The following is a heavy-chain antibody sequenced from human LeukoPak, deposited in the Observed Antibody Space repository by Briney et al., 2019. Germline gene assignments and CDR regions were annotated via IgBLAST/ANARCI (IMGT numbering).Heavy chain of an antibody. CDR1: GGTFSSYA. CDR3: AREQYHDSPHGYFDY. Sequence: SVKVSCKASGGTFSSYAISWVRQAPGQGLEWMGGIIPIFGTANYAQKFQGRVTITTDESTSTAYMELSSLRSEDTAVYYCAREQYHDSPHGYFDYWGQGTLVTVSS. V-gene: IGHV1-69*05. J-gene: IGHJ4*02. CDR2: IIPIFGTA. D-gene: IGHD3-22*01.